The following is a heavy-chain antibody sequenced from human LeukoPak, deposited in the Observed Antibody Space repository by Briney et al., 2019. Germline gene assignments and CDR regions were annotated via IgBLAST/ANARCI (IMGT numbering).Heavy chain of an antibody. CDR3: ARVGVVIGYDY. CDR1: GGTFSSYA. J-gene: IGHJ4*02. CDR2: IIPIFGTA. D-gene: IGHD3-3*01. Sequence: SVKVSCTASGGTFSSYAISWVRQAPGQGLEWMGRIIPIFGTANYAQRFQGRVTITTDESTSTAYMELSSLRSEDTAVYYCARVGVVIGYDYWGQGTLVTVSS. V-gene: IGHV1-69*05.